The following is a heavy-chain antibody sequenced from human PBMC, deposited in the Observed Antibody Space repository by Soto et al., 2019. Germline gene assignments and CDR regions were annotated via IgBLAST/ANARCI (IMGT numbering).Heavy chain of an antibody. J-gene: IGHJ3*01. V-gene: IGHV2-5*01. CDR1: GFSLSTSGVG. CDR2: IYSNDDK. D-gene: IGHD4-17*01. Sequence: QITLKESGHTLVKPTQTLTLTCTFSGFSLSTSGVGVVWIRQPPGTALEWLALIYSNDDKRYSPSLKSRLTITKDTSQNQVVLTMTNVDPVDTATYYWAHSFDDGANSVWGQGTLVTFSS. CDR3: AHSFDDGANSV.